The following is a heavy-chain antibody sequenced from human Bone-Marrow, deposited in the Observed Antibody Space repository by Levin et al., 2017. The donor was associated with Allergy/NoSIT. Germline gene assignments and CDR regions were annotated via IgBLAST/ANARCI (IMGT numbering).Heavy chain of an antibody. Sequence: GESLKISCAASGFPFSSYVMSWVRQAPGKGLEWVSGIGGNGGSTNYADSVKGRFTISRDNSRNTLYLQMNSLRAEDTAVYYCAKDRDDYGDYLFDYWGQGALVTVSS. D-gene: IGHD4-17*01. J-gene: IGHJ4*02. CDR2: IGGNGGST. CDR3: AKDRDDYGDYLFDY. V-gene: IGHV3-23*01. CDR1: GFPFSSYV.